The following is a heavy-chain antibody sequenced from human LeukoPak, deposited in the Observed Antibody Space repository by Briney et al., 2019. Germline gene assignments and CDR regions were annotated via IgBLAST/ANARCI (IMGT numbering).Heavy chain of an antibody. CDR2: IYYSGST. Sequence: KPSETLSLTCTVSGGSISSYYWSWIRQPPGKGLELIAYIYYSGSTNYNPSLKSRVTISVDTSKHQFSLKLSSVTAADTAVYYCARASWELVDYWGQGTLVTVSS. J-gene: IGHJ4*02. V-gene: IGHV4-59*01. CDR1: GGSISSYY. D-gene: IGHD1-26*01. CDR3: ARASWELVDY.